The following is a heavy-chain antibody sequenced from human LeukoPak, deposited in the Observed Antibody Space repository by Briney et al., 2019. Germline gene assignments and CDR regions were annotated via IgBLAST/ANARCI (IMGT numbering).Heavy chain of an antibody. D-gene: IGHD2-21*02. CDR1: GYTFTSYY. V-gene: IGHV1-46*01. CDR2: INPSGGST. Sequence: GASVKVSCKASGYTFTSYYMHWVRQAPGQGLEWMGIINPSGGSTSYAQKFQGRVTMTRDMSTSTVYMEVSSLRSEDTAVYYCARVQYCGGDCYWGQGTLVIVSS. J-gene: IGHJ4*02. CDR3: ARVQYCGGDCY.